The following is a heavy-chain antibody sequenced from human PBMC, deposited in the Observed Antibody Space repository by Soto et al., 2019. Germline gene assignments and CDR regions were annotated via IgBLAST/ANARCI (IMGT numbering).Heavy chain of an antibody. V-gene: IGHV3-30-3*01. CDR1: GFTFSSFA. D-gene: IGHD1-1*01. J-gene: IGHJ5*02. CDR2: ISYDGSNK. Sequence: EWSLRLSCDATGFTFSSFAMTWVRQAPGKGLEWVAVISYDGSNKYYADSVKGRFTISRDNSKNTLYLQMNSLRAEDTAVYYCARSTTAASLESWGQGTLFTAPS. CDR3: ARSTTAASLES.